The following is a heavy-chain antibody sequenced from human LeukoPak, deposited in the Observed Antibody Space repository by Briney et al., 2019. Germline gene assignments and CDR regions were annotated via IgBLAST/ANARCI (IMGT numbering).Heavy chain of an antibody. J-gene: IGHJ4*02. V-gene: IGHV4-39*07. CDR3: ARERHSSPLRYYDILTGDFDY. D-gene: IGHD3-9*01. Sequence: SSETLSLTCTVSGGSISSSSYYWGWIRQPPGKGLEWIGSIYYSGSTYYNPSLKSRVTISVDTSKNQFSLKLSSVTAADTAVYYCARERHSSPLRYYDILTGDFDYWGQGTLVTVSS. CDR1: GGSISSSSYY. CDR2: IYYSGST.